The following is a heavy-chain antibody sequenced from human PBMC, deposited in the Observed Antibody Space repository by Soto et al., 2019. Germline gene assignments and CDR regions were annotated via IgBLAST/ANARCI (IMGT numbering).Heavy chain of an antibody. CDR1: GGAISGYY. J-gene: IGHJ5*02. CDR2: IYSSGST. Sequence: SETLSLTCTVSGGAISGYYWTWIRQPAGKGLEWIGRIYSSGSTKYNPSPKSRVTMSLDTSKNQFSLRLSSVTAADTAVYYCARGQRFSDWFDPWGQGTLVTVSS. CDR3: ARGQRFSDWFDP. V-gene: IGHV4-4*07. D-gene: IGHD3-3*01.